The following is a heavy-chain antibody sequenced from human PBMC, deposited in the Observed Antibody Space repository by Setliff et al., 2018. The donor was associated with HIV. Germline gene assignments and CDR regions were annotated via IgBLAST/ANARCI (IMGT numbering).Heavy chain of an antibody. D-gene: IGHD3-22*01. V-gene: IGHV4-39*07. CDR3: ARPYYDSSDYSWVDAFDI. J-gene: IGHJ3*02. CDR1: GGSISSSSYY. Sequence: PSETLSLTCTVSGGSISSSSYYWGWIRQPPGKGLEWIGSIYYSGSTYYNPSLKSRVTISVDTSKNQFSLKLSSVTAADTAVYYCARPYYDSSDYSWVDAFDIWGQGTMVTVSS. CDR2: IYYSGST.